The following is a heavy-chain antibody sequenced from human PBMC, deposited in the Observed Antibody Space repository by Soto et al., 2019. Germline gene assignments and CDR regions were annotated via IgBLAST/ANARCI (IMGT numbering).Heavy chain of an antibody. Sequence: GGSLRLSCAASGFTFSSYAMSWVRQAPGKGLEWVSAISGSGGSTYYADSVKGRFTISRDNSKNTLYLQMNSLRAEDTAVYYCAKDLRSSSWRYYYYYGMDVWGQGTTVTVSS. V-gene: IGHV3-23*01. CDR2: ISGSGGST. CDR1: GFTFSSYA. CDR3: AKDLRSSSWRYYYYYGMDV. J-gene: IGHJ6*02. D-gene: IGHD6-13*01.